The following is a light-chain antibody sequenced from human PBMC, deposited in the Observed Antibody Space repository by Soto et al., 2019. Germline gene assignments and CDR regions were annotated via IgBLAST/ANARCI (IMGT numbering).Light chain of an antibody. CDR3: SSYTTSTTVI. J-gene: IGLJ2*01. V-gene: IGLV2-14*01. CDR2: EVT. Sequence: QSVLTQPASVSGSPGQSITISCTGTSSDVGNFNYVSWYQQHPGEAPKLMIYEVTDRPSGVSNRFSGSKSGNTASLTISGLQAEDEADYYCSSYTTSTTVIFGGGTKLTV. CDR1: SSDVGNFNY.